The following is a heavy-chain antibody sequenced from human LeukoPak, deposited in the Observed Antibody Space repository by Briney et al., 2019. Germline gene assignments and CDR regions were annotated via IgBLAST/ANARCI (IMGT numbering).Heavy chain of an antibody. CDR1: GGSISSYY. Sequence: SETLSLTRTVSGGSISSYYWSWIRQPPGKGLEWIGYIYYSGSTNYNPSLKSRVTISVDTSKNQFSLKLSSVTAADTAVYYCARWDKSLSYFDYWGQGTLVTVSS. V-gene: IGHV4-59*01. CDR2: IYYSGST. D-gene: IGHD1-26*01. J-gene: IGHJ4*02. CDR3: ARWDKSLSYFDY.